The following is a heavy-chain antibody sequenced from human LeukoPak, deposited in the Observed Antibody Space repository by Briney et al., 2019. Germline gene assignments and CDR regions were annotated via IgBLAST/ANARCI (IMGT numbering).Heavy chain of an antibody. Sequence: SETLSLTCTVSGGSISSGGYYWSWIRQHPGKGLEWIGYIYYSGSTYYNPSLKSRVTISVDTSKNQFSLKLSSVTAADTAVYYCATQNNTMVRGVTKAFDIWGQGTMVTVSS. J-gene: IGHJ3*02. CDR2: IYYSGST. D-gene: IGHD3-10*01. V-gene: IGHV4-31*03. CDR3: ATQNNTMVRGVTKAFDI. CDR1: GGSISSGGYY.